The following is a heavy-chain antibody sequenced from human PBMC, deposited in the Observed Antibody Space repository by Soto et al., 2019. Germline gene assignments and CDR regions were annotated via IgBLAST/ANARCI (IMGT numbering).Heavy chain of an antibody. CDR2: ISAYNGNT. Sequence: GSVNVACKASGYTFTSYGISWVRQAPGQRLQWMGWISAYNGNTNYAQKLRGRVTMTTDTSTSTAYMELRSLRSDDTAVYYCARGGVTALTLYYYYGMDVWGQGTTVTVSS. CDR3: ARGGVTALTLYYYYGMDV. J-gene: IGHJ6*02. D-gene: IGHD2-21*02. V-gene: IGHV1-18*01. CDR1: GYTFTSYG.